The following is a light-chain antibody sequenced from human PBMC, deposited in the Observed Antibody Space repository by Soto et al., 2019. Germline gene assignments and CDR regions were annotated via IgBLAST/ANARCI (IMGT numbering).Light chain of an antibody. Sequence: DIQMTQSPSTLSASVGDRVTITCRTNQSIGTWLAWFQQKPGKAPKLLIYRASTLQTGVPSRFSGSGSGTEFILTISSLQPDDFATYYCQQYNSYSYSFGQGTNVEIK. CDR3: QQYNSYSYS. CDR1: QSIGTW. J-gene: IGKJ2*03. CDR2: RAS. V-gene: IGKV1-5*03.